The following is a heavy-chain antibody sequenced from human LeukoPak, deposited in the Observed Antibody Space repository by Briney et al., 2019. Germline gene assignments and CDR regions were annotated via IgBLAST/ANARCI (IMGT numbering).Heavy chain of an antibody. CDR2: IIPIFGIA. Sequence: GASLKVSCKASGGTFSSYAISWVRQAPGQGLEWMGRIIPIFGIANYAQKFQGRVTITADKSTSTAYMELSSLRSEDTAVYYCAVSLLGLYYFDYWGQGTLVTVSS. CDR1: GGTFSSYA. CDR3: AVSLLGLYYFDY. D-gene: IGHD3/OR15-3a*01. J-gene: IGHJ4*02. V-gene: IGHV1-69*04.